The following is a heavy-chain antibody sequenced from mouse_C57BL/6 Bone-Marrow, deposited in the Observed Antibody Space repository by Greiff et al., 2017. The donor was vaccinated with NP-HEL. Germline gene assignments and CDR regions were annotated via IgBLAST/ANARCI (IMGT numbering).Heavy chain of an antibody. D-gene: IGHD2-3*01. CDR3: ARECGYYDY. J-gene: IGHJ2*01. CDR2: IDPSDSYT. Sequence: QVQLQQPGAELVKPGASVKLSCKASGYTFTSYWMQWVKQRPGQGLEWIGEIDPSDSYTNYNQKFKGKATLTVDTSSSTAYMQLSSLTSADSAVYYCARECGYYDYWGQGTTLTVSS. V-gene: IGHV1-50*01. CDR1: GYTFTSYW.